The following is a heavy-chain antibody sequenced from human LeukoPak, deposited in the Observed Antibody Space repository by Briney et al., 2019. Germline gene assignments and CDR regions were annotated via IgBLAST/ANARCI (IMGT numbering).Heavy chain of an antibody. Sequence: ASVKVSCKASGYTFTGYYMHWVRQAPGQGLEWMGWINPNSGGTNYAQKFQGRVTMTRDTSISTAYMELSRLRSDDTAVYYCAGSYYDSSGYSNWFDPWGQGTLVTVSS. CDR1: GYTFTGYY. CDR2: INPNSGGT. V-gene: IGHV1-2*02. J-gene: IGHJ5*02. D-gene: IGHD3-22*01. CDR3: AGSYYDSSGYSNWFDP.